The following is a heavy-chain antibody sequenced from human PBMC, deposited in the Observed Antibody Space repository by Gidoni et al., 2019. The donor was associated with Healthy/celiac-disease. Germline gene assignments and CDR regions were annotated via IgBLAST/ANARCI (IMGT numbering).Heavy chain of an antibody. CDR1: GFTFDDYA. CDR2: MSRNSSSI. CDR3: AARVYYDILTGRSDDYGMDV. J-gene: IGHJ6*02. V-gene: IGHV3-9*01. Sequence: EVQLVESGGGLVQPGRSLRLPCAASGFTFDDYAMHWVRQAPGTGLEWISDMSRNSSSIGYADSLKSRFTISRDNAKNSLYLQMNSLRAEDTALYYCAARVYYDILTGRSDDYGMDVWGQGTTGTVSS. D-gene: IGHD3-9*01.